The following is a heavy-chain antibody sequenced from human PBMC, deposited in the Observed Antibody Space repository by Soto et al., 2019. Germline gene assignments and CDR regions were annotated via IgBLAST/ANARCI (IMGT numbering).Heavy chain of an antibody. Sequence: EGPLRLSCAASGFTFSNAWMSWVRQAPGKGLEWVGRIKSKTDGGTTDYAAAVEGRFTISREDSKNTVYLQMDSLKTEDTAVYYLATKRTSITTSWTGYWGEGTLITGSS. J-gene: IGHJ4*02. CDR3: ATKRTSITTSWTGY. D-gene: IGHD1-20*01. V-gene: IGHV3-15*01. CDR2: IKSKTDGGTT. CDR1: GFTFSNAW.